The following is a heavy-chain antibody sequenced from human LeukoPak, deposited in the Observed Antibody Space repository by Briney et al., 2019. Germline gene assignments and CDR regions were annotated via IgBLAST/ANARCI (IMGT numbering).Heavy chain of an antibody. V-gene: IGHV3-21*04. Sequence: PGGSLRLSCAASGFTFSSYSMNWVRQAPGKGLEWVSSISSSSSYIYYADSVKGRFTISRDNAKNSLYLQMNSLRAEDTAVYYCAKDRKRWGTAIKFLDYWGQGTLVTVSS. CDR3: AKDRKRWGTAIKFLDY. CDR1: GFTFSSYS. CDR2: ISSSSSYI. J-gene: IGHJ4*02. D-gene: IGHD5-18*01.